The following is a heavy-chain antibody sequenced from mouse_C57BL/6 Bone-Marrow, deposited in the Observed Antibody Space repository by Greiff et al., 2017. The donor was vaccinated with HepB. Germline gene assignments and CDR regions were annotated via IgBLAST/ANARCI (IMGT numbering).Heavy chain of an antibody. CDR2: IYPRSGNT. J-gene: IGHJ1*03. CDR1: GYTFTSYG. CDR3: ARGRYYGNFDV. D-gene: IGHD2-1*01. V-gene: IGHV1-81*01. Sequence: VMLVESGAELARPGASVKLSCKASGYTFTSYGISWVKQRTGQGLEWIGEIYPRSGNTYYNEKFKGKATLTADKSSSTAYMELRSLTSEDSAVYFCARGRYYGNFDVWGTGTTVTVSS.